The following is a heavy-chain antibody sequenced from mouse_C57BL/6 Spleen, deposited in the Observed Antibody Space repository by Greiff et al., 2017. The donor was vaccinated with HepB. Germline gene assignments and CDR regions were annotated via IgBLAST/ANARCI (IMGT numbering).Heavy chain of an antibody. Sequence: VQLQQSGAELVKPGASVKMSCKASGYTFTSYWITWVKQRPGQGLEWIGDIYPGSGSTNYNEKFKSKATLTVDTSSSTAYMQLSSLTSEDSAVYYCARPPIYYGYDWFAYWGQGTLVTVSA. D-gene: IGHD2-2*01. CDR3: ARPPIYYGYDWFAY. CDR2: IYPGSGST. V-gene: IGHV1-55*01. J-gene: IGHJ3*01. CDR1: GYTFTSYW.